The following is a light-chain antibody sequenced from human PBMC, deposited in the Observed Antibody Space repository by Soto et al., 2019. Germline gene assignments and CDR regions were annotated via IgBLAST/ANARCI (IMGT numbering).Light chain of an antibody. CDR3: GADHGSGSNFVVV. CDR1: SGYSNYK. Sequence: QAVVTQPPSASASLGASVTLTCTLNSGYSNYKVDWYQQRPGKGPRFVMRVGTGGIEGSKGDGIPDRFSVLGSGLNRYLTIKNIQEEDESDSPCGADHGSGSNFVVVFGGGTKLTVL. J-gene: IGLJ2*01. CDR2: VGTGGIEG. V-gene: IGLV9-49*01.